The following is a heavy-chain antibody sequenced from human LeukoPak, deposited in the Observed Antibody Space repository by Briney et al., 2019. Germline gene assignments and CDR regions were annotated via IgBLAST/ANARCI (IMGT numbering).Heavy chain of an antibody. V-gene: IGHV3-66*02. CDR1: GLTVSSNY. Sequence: GGSLRLSCAASGLTVSSNYMSWVLQAPGKGLEWVSVIYSDDSTYYADSVRGRFTISRDNSKNTLYLQMNSLRAEDTAVYYCAIAGRVGATRLNIWGQGTMVTVSS. D-gene: IGHD1-26*01. CDR2: IYSDDST. J-gene: IGHJ3*02. CDR3: AIAGRVGATRLNI.